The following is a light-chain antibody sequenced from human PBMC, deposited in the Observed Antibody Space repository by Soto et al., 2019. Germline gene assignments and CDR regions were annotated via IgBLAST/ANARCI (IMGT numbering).Light chain of an antibody. CDR1: QSISSY. CDR3: QQSYSTPQT. V-gene: IGKV1-39*01. CDR2: AAS. J-gene: IGKJ1*01. Sequence: DIQMTQSPSSLSASVGDRVTITCRASQSISSYLNWYQQKPGKAPKLLICAASSLQSGVPSRFSGSGSGTDFTLTISSLQPEDFATYYCQQSYSTPQTFGQGTKVDIK.